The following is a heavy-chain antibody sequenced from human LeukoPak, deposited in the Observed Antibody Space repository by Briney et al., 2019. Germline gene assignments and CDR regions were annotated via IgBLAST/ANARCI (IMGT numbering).Heavy chain of an antibody. CDR3: AREGYYGSGTPPGFDP. J-gene: IGHJ5*02. CDR1: GDSISSYY. Sequence: SETLSLTCTVSGDSISSYYWSWIRQPPGKGLEWIGYIYYSGSTNYNPSLKSRVTISVDTSKNQFSLKLSSVTAADTAVYYCAREGYYGSGTPPGFDPWGQGTLVTVSS. V-gene: IGHV4-59*01. CDR2: IYYSGST. D-gene: IGHD3-10*01.